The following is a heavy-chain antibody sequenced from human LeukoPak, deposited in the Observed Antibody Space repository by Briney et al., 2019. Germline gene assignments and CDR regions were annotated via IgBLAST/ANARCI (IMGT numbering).Heavy chain of an antibody. V-gene: IGHV1-18*01. D-gene: IGHD2-15*01. CDR1: GYTFTGYG. J-gene: IGHJ4*02. Sequence: ASVKVSCKASGYTFTGYGISWVRQAPGQGLEWMGWISTYNGDTNYAQNLQGRLTMGTDTSTSTVYMELGSLKSDDTAVYYCARDWYCSGGSCIDLFDYWGQGILVTVSS. CDR2: ISTYNGDT. CDR3: ARDWYCSGGSCIDLFDY.